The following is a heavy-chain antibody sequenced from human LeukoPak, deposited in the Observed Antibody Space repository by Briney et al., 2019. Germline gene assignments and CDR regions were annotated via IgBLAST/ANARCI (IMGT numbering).Heavy chain of an antibody. V-gene: IGHV1-2*02. J-gene: IGHJ6*03. Sequence: ASVKVSCKASGYTFTGYYMHWVRQAPGHGLEWMGWINPNSGGTNYAQKFQGRVTMTRDTSISTAYMELNRLTSDDTAVYYCARAYSPTSWGLAAADYYYMDVWGKGTTVTVS. CDR3: ARAYSPTSWGLAAADYYYMDV. D-gene: IGHD6-13*01. CDR2: INPNSGGT. CDR1: GYTFTGYY.